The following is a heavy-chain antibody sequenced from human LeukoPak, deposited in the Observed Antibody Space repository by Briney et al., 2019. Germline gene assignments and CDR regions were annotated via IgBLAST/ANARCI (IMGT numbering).Heavy chain of an antibody. CDR1: GYTFTSYD. J-gene: IGHJ6*03. V-gene: IGHV1-8*01. CDR2: MNPNSGNT. Sequence: ASVEVSCKASGYTFTSYDINWVRQATGQGLEWMGWMNPNSGNTGYAQKFQGRVTMTRNTSISTAYMELSSLRSEDTAVYYCARGITMVRGASYYYYYMDVWGKGTTVTISS. D-gene: IGHD3-10*01. CDR3: ARGITMVRGASYYYYYMDV.